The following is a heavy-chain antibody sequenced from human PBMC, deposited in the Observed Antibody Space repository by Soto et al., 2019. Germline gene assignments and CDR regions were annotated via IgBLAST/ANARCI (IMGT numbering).Heavy chain of an antibody. V-gene: IGHV4-59*12. Sequence: SETLSLTCTVSGGSISSYYWSWIRQPPGKGLEWIGYIYYSGSTNYNPSLKSRVTISVDTSKNQFSLKLSSVTAADTAVYYCARDRGIAAAGIDWYFDLWGRGTLVTVSS. D-gene: IGHD6-13*01. CDR3: ARDRGIAAAGIDWYFDL. CDR2: IYYSGST. J-gene: IGHJ2*01. CDR1: GGSISSYY.